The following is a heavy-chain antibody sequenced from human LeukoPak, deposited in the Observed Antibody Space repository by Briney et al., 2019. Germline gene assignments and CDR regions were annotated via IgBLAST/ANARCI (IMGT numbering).Heavy chain of an antibody. CDR1: GGSISSGGYS. Sequence: SQTLSLTCAVSGGSISSGGYSWNWIRQPPGKGLEWIGYIYHSGSTYYNPSLKSRVTISVDRSKSQFSLKLSSVTAADTAVYYCASSLSRYYYDSSGYAFDYWGQGTLVTVSS. CDR2: IYHSGST. CDR3: ASSLSRYYYDSSGYAFDY. V-gene: IGHV4-30-2*01. D-gene: IGHD3-22*01. J-gene: IGHJ4*02.